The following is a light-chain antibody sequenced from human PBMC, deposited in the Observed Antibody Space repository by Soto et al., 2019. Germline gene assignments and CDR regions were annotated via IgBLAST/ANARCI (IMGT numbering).Light chain of an antibody. Sequence: DIQMTQSPSTLSASDGDRVTITCRASQSISNWLAWYQQRPGRAPQLLIHKASTLETGVPSRFSGSGSGTEFTLTISSLQPDDFASYFCQQYDSFPLTFGGGTKVEIK. CDR1: QSISNW. V-gene: IGKV1-5*03. CDR3: QQYDSFPLT. J-gene: IGKJ4*01. CDR2: KAS.